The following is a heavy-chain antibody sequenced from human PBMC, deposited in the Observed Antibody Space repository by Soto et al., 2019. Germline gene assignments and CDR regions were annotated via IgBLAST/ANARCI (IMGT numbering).Heavy chain of an antibody. J-gene: IGHJ6*02. V-gene: IGHV4-39*07. Sequence: LQESGPGLAKPSETLSLTCSISGGSINGNNYSWGWIRQPPGRGLEWIGYTYSSGGAYYDPFFKSRASISVDTSKSQVFLKLTSVTAADTAIYYCARTRGSAVYFYFYGLDVWGHGTTVTVSS. D-gene: IGHD3-10*01. CDR2: TYSSGGA. CDR3: ARTRGSAVYFYFYGLDV. CDR1: GGSINGNNYS.